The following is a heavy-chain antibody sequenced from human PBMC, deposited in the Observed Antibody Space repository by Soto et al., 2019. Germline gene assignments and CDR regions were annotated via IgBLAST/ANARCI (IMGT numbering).Heavy chain of an antibody. D-gene: IGHD1-1*01. CDR3: AKNETTRPGFNP. CDR1: GGSIRNGFYY. Sequence: QVQLQESGPGLVKPSQTLSLICTVSGGSIRNGFYYWSWIRQHPGKGLEWIGNIYYVGSTSYNPSLKTRVTISIDRSKNQSSLTLNSVTAADTAVYYCAKNETTRPGFNPWGQGTLVIVSS. J-gene: IGHJ5*02. V-gene: IGHV4-31*03. CDR2: IYYVGST.